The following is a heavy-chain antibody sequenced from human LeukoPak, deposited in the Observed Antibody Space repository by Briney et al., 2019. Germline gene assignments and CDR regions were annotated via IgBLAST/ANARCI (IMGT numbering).Heavy chain of an antibody. Sequence: PGGSLRLSCAASGFTFSSYGMHWVRQAPGKGLEWVAFIRDDGSDKYYADSVKGRFTISRDNSKNTLYLQMNSLRAEDTAVYYCARGRYYYDSSGYYYFDYWGQGPLVTVSS. D-gene: IGHD3-22*01. J-gene: IGHJ4*02. CDR1: GFTFSSYG. CDR3: ARGRYYYDSSGYYYFDY. CDR2: IRDDGSDK. V-gene: IGHV3-30*02.